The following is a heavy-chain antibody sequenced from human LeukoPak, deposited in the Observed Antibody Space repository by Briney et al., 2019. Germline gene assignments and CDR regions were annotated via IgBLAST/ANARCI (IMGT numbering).Heavy chain of an antibody. Sequence: SVKVSCKASGGTFSSYAISWVRQAPGQGLEWMGGIIPIFGTANYAQKFQGRVTITTDESTSTAYMELSSLRSEDTAVYYCARDLSRDYGDYDRAPDFGWFDPWGQGTLVTVSS. CDR2: IIPIFGTA. D-gene: IGHD4-17*01. J-gene: IGHJ5*02. V-gene: IGHV1-69*05. CDR3: ARDLSRDYGDYDRAPDFGWFDP. CDR1: GGTFSSYA.